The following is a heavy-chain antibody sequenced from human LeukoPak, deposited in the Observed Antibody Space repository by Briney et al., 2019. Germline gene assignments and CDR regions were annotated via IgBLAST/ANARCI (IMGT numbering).Heavy chain of an antibody. CDR2: ISGSGGST. Sequence: GGSLRLSCAASGFTFSSCAMGWVRQAPGKGLEWVSAISGSGGSTYYADSVKGRFTISRDNSKNTLYLQMNSLRAEDTAVYYCAKDRTSESGYSYGYFDYWGQGTLVTVSS. CDR3: AKDRTSESGYSYGYFDY. D-gene: IGHD5-18*01. CDR1: GFTFSSCA. V-gene: IGHV3-23*01. J-gene: IGHJ4*02.